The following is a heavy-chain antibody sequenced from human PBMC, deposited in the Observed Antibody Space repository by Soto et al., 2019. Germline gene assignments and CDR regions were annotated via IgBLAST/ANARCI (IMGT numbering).Heavy chain of an antibody. Sequence: EVQLVETGGGLIQPGGSLRLSCAASGFTVSSNYMSWVRQAPGKGLEWVSVIYSGGSTYYADSVKGRFTISRDNSKNTLYLQMNSLRAEDTAVYYCARISTILRTPPYSNYVAGLDYWGQGTLVTVSS. J-gene: IGHJ4*02. D-gene: IGHD4-4*01. CDR3: ARISTILRTPPYSNYVAGLDY. CDR1: GFTVSSNY. V-gene: IGHV3-53*02. CDR2: IYSGGST.